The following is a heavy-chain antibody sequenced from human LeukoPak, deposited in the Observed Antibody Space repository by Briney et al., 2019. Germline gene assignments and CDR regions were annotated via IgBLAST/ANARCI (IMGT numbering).Heavy chain of an antibody. V-gene: IGHV3-74*01. CDR1: GFTFSSYW. Sequence: PGGSLRLSCAASGFTFSSYWMHWVRQAPGKGLVWVSRINSDGINTSYADSVKGRFTISRDNAKNTLYLQMNSLRVEDTAVYYCARAFWVDTAMVPDYWGQGTLVTVSS. J-gene: IGHJ4*02. D-gene: IGHD5-18*01. CDR2: INSDGINT. CDR3: ARAFWVDTAMVPDY.